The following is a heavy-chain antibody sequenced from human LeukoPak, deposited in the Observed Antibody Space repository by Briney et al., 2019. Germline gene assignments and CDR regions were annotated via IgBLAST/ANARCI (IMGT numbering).Heavy chain of an antibody. Sequence: GGSLGLSCAASGFTFSSYEMNWVRQAPGKGLEWVSYISSSGSTIYYADSVKGRFTISRDNAKNSLYLQMNSLRAEDTAVYYCASFSNYYGMDVWGKGTTVTVSS. CDR2: ISSSGSTI. J-gene: IGHJ6*04. CDR1: GFTFSSYE. V-gene: IGHV3-48*03. CDR3: ASFSNYYGMDV.